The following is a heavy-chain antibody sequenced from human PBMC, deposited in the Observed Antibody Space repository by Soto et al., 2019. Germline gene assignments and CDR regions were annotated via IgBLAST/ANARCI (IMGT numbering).Heavy chain of an antibody. Sequence: QVQLVESGGGVVQPGRSLRLSCVVSGFTFSSYGMHWVRQAPGKGLEWVTVISDDGSNKYYADSVKGRFTISRDNSKNTLYLQMNSLRAEDTAVYYCAGFGELLKYWGQGTLVTVSS. V-gene: IGHV3-30*03. CDR3: AGFGELLKY. D-gene: IGHD3-10*01. J-gene: IGHJ4*02. CDR2: ISDDGSNK. CDR1: GFTFSSYG.